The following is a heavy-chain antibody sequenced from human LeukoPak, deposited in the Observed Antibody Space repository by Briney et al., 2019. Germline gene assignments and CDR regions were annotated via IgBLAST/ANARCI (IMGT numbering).Heavy chain of an antibody. CDR1: GGSVSSGSYH. CDR2: IYTNGIT. CDR3: ARDPVGHCSGGSCPPGYYYGMDV. D-gene: IGHD2-15*01. J-gene: IGHJ6*02. Sequence: SETLSLTCTVSGGSVSSGSYHWNWIRQPAGKGLEWIGRIYTNGITHYNPSLKSRVTMSIDTSKNQFSLKLSSVTAADTAVYYCARDPVGHCSGGSCPPGYYYGMDVWGQGTTVTVSS. V-gene: IGHV4-61*02.